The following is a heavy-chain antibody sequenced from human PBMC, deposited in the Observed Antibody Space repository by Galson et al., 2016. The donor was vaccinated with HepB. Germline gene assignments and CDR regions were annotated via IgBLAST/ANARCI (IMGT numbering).Heavy chain of an antibody. J-gene: IGHJ4*02. D-gene: IGHD6-19*01. Sequence: SVKVSCKAPGGTFTNYAITWVRQAPGQRLEWMGGIIPIFGTTNYAQKFQGRVTITADKSTSTAYMEMSGLRSEDTAVYYCARASSNGWFFDYWGQGAPVTVSS. CDR3: ARASSNGWFFDY. CDR2: IIPIFGTT. V-gene: IGHV1-69*06. CDR1: GGTFTNYA.